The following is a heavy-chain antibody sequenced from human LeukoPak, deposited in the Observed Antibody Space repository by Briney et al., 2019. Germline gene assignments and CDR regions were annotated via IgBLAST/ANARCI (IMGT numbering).Heavy chain of an antibody. CDR3: AKDIELAYCGGDCYRYFDY. Sequence: AGGSLRLSCAASGFTLSSYAMSWVRQAPGKGLEWVSAISGSGGSTYYADSVKGRFTISRDNSKNTLYLQMNSLRAEDTAVYYCAKDIELAYCGGDCYRYFDYWGQGTLVTVSS. CDR1: GFTLSSYA. D-gene: IGHD2-21*01. J-gene: IGHJ4*02. CDR2: ISGSGGST. V-gene: IGHV3-23*01.